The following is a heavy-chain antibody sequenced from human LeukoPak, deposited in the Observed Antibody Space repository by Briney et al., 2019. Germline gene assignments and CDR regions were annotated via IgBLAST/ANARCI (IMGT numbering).Heavy chain of an antibody. CDR3: ARDGGSRISDC. CDR2: IRQDGSEK. V-gene: IGHV3-7*01. D-gene: IGHD2-15*01. CDR1: GFTFSTCW. Sequence: PGGSLRLSCAASGFTFSTCWMSWVRQAPGKGLEWVANIRQDGSEKYYVDSVKGRFTISRDNAKNSLFLQMNSLRAEDTAVYYCARDGGSRISDCWGQGTLVTVSS. J-gene: IGHJ4*02.